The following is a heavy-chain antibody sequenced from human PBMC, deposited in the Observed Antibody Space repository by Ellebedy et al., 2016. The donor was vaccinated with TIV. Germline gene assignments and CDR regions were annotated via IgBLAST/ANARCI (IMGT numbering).Heavy chain of an antibody. Sequence: MPSETLSLTCTVSGGSISSYYWSCVRQPPGKGLEWIGVIYHRGSTTYNPSLKSRVTISVDTSKNQFSLKLSSVTAADTAVYYGARLMRGGWYSIAFDIWGQGTMVTVSS. CDR2: IYHRGST. J-gene: IGHJ3*02. V-gene: IGHV4-34*01. CDR3: ARLMRGGWYSIAFDI. CDR1: GGSISSYY. D-gene: IGHD6-19*01.